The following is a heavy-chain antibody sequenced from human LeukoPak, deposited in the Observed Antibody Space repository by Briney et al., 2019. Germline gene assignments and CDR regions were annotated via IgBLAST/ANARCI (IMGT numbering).Heavy chain of an antibody. V-gene: IGHV5-51*01. Sequence: GESLKISCKGSEYTFTNYWIGWVRQTSDKGLELVAFIYPRYSDTRYNPSFQGQVTISADKSTNTAYLQWSSLQASDTAMYYCARSTSAYYSADYWGQGTLVTVSS. J-gene: IGHJ4*02. CDR2: IYPRYSDT. CDR1: EYTFTNYW. CDR3: ARSTSAYYSADY. D-gene: IGHD3-22*01.